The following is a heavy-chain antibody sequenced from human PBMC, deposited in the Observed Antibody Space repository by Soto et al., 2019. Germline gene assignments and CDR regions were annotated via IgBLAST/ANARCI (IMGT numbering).Heavy chain of an antibody. CDR2: ISAYNGNT. J-gene: IGHJ4*02. Sequence: QVQLVQSGAEVKKPGASVKVSCKASGYTFTSYGISWVRQAPGQGLEWMGWISAYNGNTNYAQKLQGRVTMTTDTSTSTACMELRSLRSDDTAVYYCARDLYARTEMATIVDYWGQGTLVTVSS. D-gene: IGHD5-12*01. V-gene: IGHV1-18*01. CDR1: GYTFTSYG. CDR3: ARDLYARTEMATIVDY.